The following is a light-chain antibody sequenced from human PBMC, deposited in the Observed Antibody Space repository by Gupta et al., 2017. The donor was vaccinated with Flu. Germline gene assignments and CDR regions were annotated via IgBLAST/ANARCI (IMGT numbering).Light chain of an antibody. CDR3: LVWDSGSDHQV. V-gene: IGLV3-21*02. Sequence: SYELTQPPSVSVAPGQTAKIPCGGNNIGSKSVHWYQQKPGQAPVLVVYDDTDRPSGIPERFSGSNSGNTATLTISRVEAGDEADYYCLVWDSGSDHQVFGTGTKVTVL. CDR1: NIGSKS. CDR2: DDT. J-gene: IGLJ1*01.